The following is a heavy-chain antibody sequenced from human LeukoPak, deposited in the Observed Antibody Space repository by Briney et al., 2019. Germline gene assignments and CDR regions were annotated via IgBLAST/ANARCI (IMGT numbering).Heavy chain of an antibody. CDR3: AKVSLRSIVVVPAADFDY. V-gene: IGHV3-48*04. CDR1: GFTFSSYS. J-gene: IGHJ4*02. CDR2: ISSSSSTI. D-gene: IGHD2-2*01. Sequence: PGGSLRLSCAASGFTFSSYSMNWVRQAPGKGLEWVSYISSSSSTIYYADSVKGRFTISRDNAKNSLYLQMNSLRAEDTAVYYCAKVSLRSIVVVPAADFDYWGQGTLVTVSS.